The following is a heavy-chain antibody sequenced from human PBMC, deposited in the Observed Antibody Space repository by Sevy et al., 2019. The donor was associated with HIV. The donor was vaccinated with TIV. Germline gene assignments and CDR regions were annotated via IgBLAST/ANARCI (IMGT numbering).Heavy chain of an antibody. D-gene: IGHD2-8*01. CDR3: TREMYGIDY. V-gene: IGHV3-74*01. Sequence: GWSLRLSCAASGFTFTNYWMHWVRQAPGKGLVWVSRVDNDGSGTNYADSVKGRFTISRDNAKNTVYLQMNSLRAEDTAVYYCTREMYGIDYWGQGTLVTVSS. J-gene: IGHJ4*02. CDR1: GFTFTNYW. CDR2: VDNDGSGT.